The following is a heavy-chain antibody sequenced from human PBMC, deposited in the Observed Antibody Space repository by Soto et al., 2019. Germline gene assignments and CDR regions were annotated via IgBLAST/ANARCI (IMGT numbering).Heavy chain of an antibody. CDR2: INHSGST. Sequence: SETLSLTCAVYGGSFSGYYWSWIRQPPGKGLEWIGEINHSGSTNYNPSRKSRVTISVDTSKNQFSLKLSSVTAADTAVYYCAGLGYNWNYSWFDPWGQGTLVTVSS. D-gene: IGHD1-7*01. V-gene: IGHV4-34*01. CDR1: GGSFSGYY. J-gene: IGHJ5*02. CDR3: AGLGYNWNYSWFDP.